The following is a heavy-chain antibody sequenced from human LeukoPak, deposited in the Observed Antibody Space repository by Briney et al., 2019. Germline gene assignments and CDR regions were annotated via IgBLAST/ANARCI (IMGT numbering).Heavy chain of an antibody. D-gene: IGHD2-2*01. CDR1: GGSISSSNW. J-gene: IGHJ6*03. CDR3: ARGAKYCSSTSCYALIYYMDV. V-gene: IGHV4-4*02. Sequence: SGTLSLTCAVSGGSISSSNWWSWVRQPPGKGLEWIGEINHSGSTNYNPSLKSRVTISVDTSKNQFSLKLSSVTAADTAVYYCARGAKYCSSTSCYALIYYMDVWGKGTTVTVSS. CDR2: INHSGST.